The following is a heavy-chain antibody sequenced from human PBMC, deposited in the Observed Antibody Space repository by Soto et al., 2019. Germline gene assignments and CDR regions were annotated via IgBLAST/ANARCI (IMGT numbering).Heavy chain of an antibody. Sequence: SETLSLTCAVSSGSISSSNWWSWVRQPPGKGLEWIGEIYHSGSTNYNPSLKSRVTISVDKSKNQFSLKLSSVTAADTAVYYCARAAIASSNCSSTSCYVVGFDPWGQGPLVTVSS. D-gene: IGHD2-2*01. CDR3: ARAAIASSNCSSTSCYVVGFDP. V-gene: IGHV4-4*02. CDR2: IYHSGST. CDR1: SGSISSSNW. J-gene: IGHJ5*02.